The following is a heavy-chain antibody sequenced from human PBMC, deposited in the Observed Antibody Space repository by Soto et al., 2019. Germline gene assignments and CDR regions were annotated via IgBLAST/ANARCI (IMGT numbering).Heavy chain of an antibody. CDR2: VYHSGSI. V-gene: IGHV4-4*02. J-gene: IGHJ4*02. Sequence: QVQLQESGPGLVKPSGTLSLTCTVSSGSITSSNWWSWVRQPPGKGLQWIGEVYHSGSINYSPSFYTRLTLAVDKSNNHFSLKLSSVTAADTAVYYCARSPVGDYGDYRPFDYWGQGILVTVSS. CDR3: ARSPVGDYGDYRPFDY. D-gene: IGHD4-17*01. CDR1: SGSITSSNW.